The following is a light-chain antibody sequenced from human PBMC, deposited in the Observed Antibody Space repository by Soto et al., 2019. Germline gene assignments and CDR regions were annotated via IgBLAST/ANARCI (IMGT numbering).Light chain of an antibody. Sequence: DIHMTQSPSSLSASVGGRVSITCRARESVGIDYIWYRRSTENAPKLQSHAASTLQSGAPSTFSGSGYGTDVALTISCLQPEDIATDYGHQTVANPWTFAHGTKV. CDR2: AAS. CDR1: ESVGID. J-gene: IGKJ1*01. CDR3: HQTVANPWT. V-gene: IGKV1-39*01.